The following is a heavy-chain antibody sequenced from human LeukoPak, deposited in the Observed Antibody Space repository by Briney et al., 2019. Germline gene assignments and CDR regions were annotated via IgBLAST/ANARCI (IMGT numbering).Heavy chain of an antibody. D-gene: IGHD1-26*01. CDR1: GYTLTELS. CDR3: ARAGSGSFPFDY. V-gene: IGHV1-24*01. Sequence: ASVKVSCKVSGYTLTELSMHWVRQAPGKGLEWMGGFDPEDGETIYAQKFQGRVTMTEDTSTDTAYMELSSLRSEDTAVYYCARAGSGSFPFDYWGQGTLVTVSS. CDR2: FDPEDGET. J-gene: IGHJ4*02.